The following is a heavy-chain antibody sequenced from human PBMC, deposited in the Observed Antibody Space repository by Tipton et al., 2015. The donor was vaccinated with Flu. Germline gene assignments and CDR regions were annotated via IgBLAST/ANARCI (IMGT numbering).Heavy chain of an antibody. V-gene: IGHV4-38-2*02. CDR1: DDAINNNDYY. CDR3: ARRDFSNYVSDPKNWFDR. CDR2: VHYTGYT. J-gene: IGHJ5*02. D-gene: IGHD4-11*01. Sequence: TLSLTCNVSDDAINNNDYYWGWVRLPPGKGLEWIGIVHYTGYTFYNPSLNSRLTISVDTSKNQFSLEMRSVTAADMAVYYCARRDFSNYVSDPKNWFDRWGQGILVTVSS.